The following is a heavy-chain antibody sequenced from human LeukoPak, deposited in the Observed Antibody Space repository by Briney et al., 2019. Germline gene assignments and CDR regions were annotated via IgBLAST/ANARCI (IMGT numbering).Heavy chain of an antibody. CDR3: ARFLATWDYYYMDV. CDR2: ISASGGRT. D-gene: IGHD3-3*01. Sequence: GGSLRLSCAASGFTFSSYAMSWVRQAPGKGLEWVSVISASGGRTYYADSVKGRFTISRDNAENSVYLQMNSLRVEDTAVYYCARFLATWDYYYMDVWGKGTTVTVSS. CDR1: GFTFSSYA. J-gene: IGHJ6*03. V-gene: IGHV3-23*01.